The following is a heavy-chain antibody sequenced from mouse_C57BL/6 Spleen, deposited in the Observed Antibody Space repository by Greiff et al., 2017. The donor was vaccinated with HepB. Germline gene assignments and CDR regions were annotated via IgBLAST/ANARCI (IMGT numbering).Heavy chain of an antibody. CDR2: IDPSDSYT. Sequence: QVQLKQPGAELVRPGTSVKLSCKASGYTFTSYWMHWVKQRPGQGLEWIGVIDPSDSYTNYNQKFKGKATLTVDTSSSTAYMQLSSLTSEDSAVYYCARGITTVVASPFFEYWGQGTTLTVSS. D-gene: IGHD1-1*01. J-gene: IGHJ2*01. V-gene: IGHV1-59*01. CDR3: ARGITTVVASPFFEY. CDR1: GYTFTSYW.